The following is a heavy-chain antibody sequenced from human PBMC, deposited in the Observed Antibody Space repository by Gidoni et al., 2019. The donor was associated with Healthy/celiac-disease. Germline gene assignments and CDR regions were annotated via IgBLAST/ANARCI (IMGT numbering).Heavy chain of an antibody. CDR1: GFTFSSSG. CDR2: ISYDGSNK. CDR3: AKDLSGYCSGGSCYADY. J-gene: IGHJ4*02. V-gene: IGHV3-30*18. Sequence: QVQLVESGGGVVQPGRSLRLSCAASGFTFSSSGMHWVRQAPGKGLEWVAVISYDGSNKYYADSVKGRFTISRDNSKNTLYLQMNSLRAEDTAVYYCAKDLSGYCSGGSCYADYWGQGTLVTVSS. D-gene: IGHD2-15*01.